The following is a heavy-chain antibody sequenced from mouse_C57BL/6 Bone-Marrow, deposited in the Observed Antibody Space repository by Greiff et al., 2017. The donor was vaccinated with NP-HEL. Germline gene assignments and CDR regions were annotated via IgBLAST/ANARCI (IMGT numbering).Heavy chain of an antibody. V-gene: IGHV5-9*01. CDR3: ARRLGWYFDV. D-gene: IGHD4-1*01. CDR1: GFTFSSYT. J-gene: IGHJ1*03. Sequence: EVQLVESGGGLVKPGGSLKLSCAASGFTFSSYTMSWVRQTPEKRLEWVATISGGGGNTYYPDSVKGRFTISRDNAKNTLYLQMSSLRSEDTALYYCARRLGWYFDVWGTGTTVTVSS. CDR2: ISGGGGNT.